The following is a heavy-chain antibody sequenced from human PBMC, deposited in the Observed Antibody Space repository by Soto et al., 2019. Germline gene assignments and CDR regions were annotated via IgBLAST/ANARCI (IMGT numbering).Heavy chain of an antibody. CDR2: IIPIFGTA. D-gene: IGHD3-3*01. Sequence: SVKVSCKFSGGTFSSYAISWVRQAPGQGLEWMGGIIPIFGTANYAQKFQGRVTITADKSTSTAYMELSSLRSEDTAVYYCARSPLYYDFWSGPGAHYYYCMDVWGQGTTVTVS. V-gene: IGHV1-69*06. CDR1: GGTFSSYA. CDR3: ARSPLYYDFWSGPGAHYYYCMDV. J-gene: IGHJ6*02.